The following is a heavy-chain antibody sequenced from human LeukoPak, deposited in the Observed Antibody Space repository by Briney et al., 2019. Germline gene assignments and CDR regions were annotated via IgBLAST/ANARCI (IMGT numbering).Heavy chain of an antibody. Sequence: SETLSLTCAVSGGSISSGGYSWSWIRQPPGKGLEWIGYIYHSGSTYYNPSLKSRVTISVDRSKNQFSLKLSSVTAADTAVYYCARLGCSSTSCYPRDFDLWGRGTLVTVSS. CDR3: ARLGCSSTSCYPRDFDL. J-gene: IGHJ2*01. CDR1: GGSISSGGYS. D-gene: IGHD2-2*01. CDR2: IYHSGST. V-gene: IGHV4-30-2*01.